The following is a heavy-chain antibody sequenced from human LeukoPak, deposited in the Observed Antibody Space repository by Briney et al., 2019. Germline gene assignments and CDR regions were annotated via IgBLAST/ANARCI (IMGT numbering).Heavy chain of an antibody. V-gene: IGHV4-34*01. CDR2: INHSGST. D-gene: IGHD5-24*01. J-gene: IGHJ4*02. CDR1: GGTFSGYF. Sequence: SDTLSLTCAVSGGTFSGYFWSWIRQPPGKGLEWIGEINHSGSTNYNPSLKSRVTISVDTSKNQFSLKLSSVTAADTAVYYCARGRWLQAKVLADYWGQGTLVTASS. CDR3: ARGRWLQAKVLADY.